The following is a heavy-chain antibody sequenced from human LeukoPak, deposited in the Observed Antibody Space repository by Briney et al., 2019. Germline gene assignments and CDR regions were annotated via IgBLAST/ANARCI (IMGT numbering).Heavy chain of an antibody. V-gene: IGHV4-30-4*02. CDR2: IYYSGST. D-gene: IGHD3-10*01. CDR1: GGSISSGDYY. CDR3: ARVTGFGELFDY. Sequence: PSETLSLTCTVSGGSISSGDYYWSWIRQPPGKGLEWIGYIYYSGSTYYNPSLKSRVTISVDTSKNQFSLKLSSVTAADTAVYYCARVTGFGELFDYWGQGTLVTVSS. J-gene: IGHJ4*02.